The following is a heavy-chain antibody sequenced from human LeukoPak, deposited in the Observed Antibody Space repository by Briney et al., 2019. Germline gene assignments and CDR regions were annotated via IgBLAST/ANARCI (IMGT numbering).Heavy chain of an antibody. CDR2: IIPILGIA. D-gene: IGHD5-12*01. V-gene: IGHV1-69*04. CDR1: GGTFSSYA. J-gene: IGHJ4*02. Sequence: SVKVSCKASGGTFSSYAISWVRQAPGQGLEWMGRIIPILGIANYAQKFQGRVTIPAAKSTRTAYMERSSLSSEDPAVYYCARAVTSGYSGYGGDYWGQGTLVSVSS. CDR3: ARAVTSGYSGYGGDY.